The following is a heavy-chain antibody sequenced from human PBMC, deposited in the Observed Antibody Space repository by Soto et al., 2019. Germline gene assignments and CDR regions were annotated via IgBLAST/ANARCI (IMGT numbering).Heavy chain of an antibody. D-gene: IGHD3-3*01. CDR3: AREGAIFGVVKNWFDP. J-gene: IGHJ5*02. CDR2: IIPIFGTA. CDR1: GGTFSSYA. Sequence: SVKVSCKASGGTFSSYAISWVRQAPGQGLEWMGGIIPIFGTANYAQKFQGRVTITADKSTSTAYMELSSLRSEDTAVYYCAREGAIFGVVKNWFDPWGQGTLVTVSS. V-gene: IGHV1-69*06.